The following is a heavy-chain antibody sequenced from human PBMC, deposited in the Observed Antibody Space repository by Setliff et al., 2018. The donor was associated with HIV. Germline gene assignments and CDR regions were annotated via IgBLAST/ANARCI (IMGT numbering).Heavy chain of an antibody. Sequence: SETLSLTCAVSGYSISRDHYWAWIRQPPGKGLEYIGNIYHSGSTFYNPSLKSRVTVSVDTSKNQFYLTLSSVTAADTAVYYCARRKHDDQAFDYWGQGSLVTVSS. CDR1: GYSISRDHY. D-gene: IGHD3-3*01. CDR3: ARRKHDDQAFDY. J-gene: IGHJ4*02. V-gene: IGHV4-38-2*01. CDR2: IYHSGST.